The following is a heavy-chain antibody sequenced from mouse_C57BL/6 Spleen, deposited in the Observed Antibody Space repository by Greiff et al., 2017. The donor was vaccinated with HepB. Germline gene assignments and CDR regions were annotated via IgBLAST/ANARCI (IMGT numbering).Heavy chain of an antibody. Sequence: VQLQESGAELVKPGASVKLSCKASGYTFTSYWMHWVKQRPGQGLEWIGMIHPNSGSTNYNEKFKSKATLTVDKSSSTAYMQLSSLTSEDSAVYYCARRGAYYSNYGMDYWGEGTSVTVSS. V-gene: IGHV1-64*01. CDR2: IHPNSGST. CDR3: ARRGAYYSNYGMDY. CDR1: GYTFTSYW. J-gene: IGHJ4*01. D-gene: IGHD2-5*01.